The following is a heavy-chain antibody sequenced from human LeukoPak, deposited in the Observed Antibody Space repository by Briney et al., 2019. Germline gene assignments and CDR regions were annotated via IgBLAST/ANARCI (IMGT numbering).Heavy chain of an antibody. CDR1: GFTFSNYW. D-gene: IGHD2-2*01. CDR3: ARGCSSTSCLAFDY. CDR2: INGDGSST. Sequence: PGGSLRLSCEASGFTFSNYWMHWVRQAPGKGLGWVSRINGDGSSTTYAGSVKGRFTISRDNAKNTVYLQMNSLRAEDTAVFSCARGCSSTSCLAFDYWGQGTLVTVSS. J-gene: IGHJ4*02. V-gene: IGHV3-74*03.